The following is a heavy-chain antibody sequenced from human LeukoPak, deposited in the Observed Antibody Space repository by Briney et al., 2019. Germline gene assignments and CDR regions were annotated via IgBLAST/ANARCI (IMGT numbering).Heavy chain of an antibody. CDR3: TRQFPRDHLAAFDI. CDR1: GFTFSGSA. J-gene: IGHJ3*02. D-gene: IGHD3-10*01. Sequence: GGSLRLSCVASGFTFSGSAMHWVRQASGKGLEWVGRIRTKPNSYATEYAASVKGRFTISRDDSKNTAYLQMNSLKTGDTAIYYCTRQFPRDHLAAFDIWGQGTMVTVSS. V-gene: IGHV3-73*01. CDR2: IRTKPNSYAT.